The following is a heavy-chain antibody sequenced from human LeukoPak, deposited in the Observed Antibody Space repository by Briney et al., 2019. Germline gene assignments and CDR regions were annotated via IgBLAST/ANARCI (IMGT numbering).Heavy chain of an antibody. J-gene: IGHJ4*02. CDR1: GFSLSTSGVG. CDR2: IYWNDDK. CDR3: AHAYYDFWSGYSFDY. Sequence: SGPTLVNPTQTLTLTCTFSGFSLSTSGVGVGWIRQPPGKALEWPALIYWNDDKRYSPSLKSRLTITKDTSKNQVVLTMTNMDPVDTATYYCAHAYYDFWSGYSFDYWGQGTLVTVSS. D-gene: IGHD3-3*01. V-gene: IGHV2-5*01.